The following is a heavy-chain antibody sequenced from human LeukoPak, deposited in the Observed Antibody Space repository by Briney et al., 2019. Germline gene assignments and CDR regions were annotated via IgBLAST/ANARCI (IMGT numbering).Heavy chain of an antibody. D-gene: IGHD3-10*01. CDR2: ISAYNGNT. CDR3: ARAHSGGYDYYYYMDV. Sequence: ASVKVSCKASGYTFTSYGISWVRQAPGQGLAWMGWISAYNGNTNHAQKLQGRVTMTTDTSTSTAYMELRRLRSDGTAVYYCARAHSGGYDYYYYMDVWGKGTTVTV. J-gene: IGHJ6*03. V-gene: IGHV1-18*01. CDR1: GYTFTSYG.